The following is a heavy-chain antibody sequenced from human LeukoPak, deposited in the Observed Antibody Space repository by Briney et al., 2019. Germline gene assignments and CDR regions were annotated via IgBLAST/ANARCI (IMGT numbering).Heavy chain of an antibody. CDR3: ARGFEFLEWSDAYFDY. Sequence: SETLSLTCTVSGGSISSYYWSWIRQPPGKGLEWIGYIYTSGSTNYNPSLKSRVTISVDTSKNQFSLKLSSVTAADTAVYYCARGFEFLEWSDAYFDYWGQGTLVTVSS. V-gene: IGHV4-4*09. J-gene: IGHJ4*02. CDR2: IYTSGST. D-gene: IGHD3-3*01. CDR1: GGSISSYY.